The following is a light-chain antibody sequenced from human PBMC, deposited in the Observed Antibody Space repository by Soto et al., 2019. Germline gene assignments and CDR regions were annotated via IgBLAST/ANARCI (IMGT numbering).Light chain of an antibody. J-gene: IGKJ1*01. V-gene: IGKV3-11*01. CDR2: DAS. Sequence: EFVLTQSPGTLSLSPGERATLSCRASQGVSSYLAWYQQKPGQAPRLLIFDASNRATGIPSRFSGSGSGTDFTLTISSLEPEDFAVYYCQQRSYWPWTFGQGTKVDIK. CDR3: QQRSYWPWT. CDR1: QGVSSY.